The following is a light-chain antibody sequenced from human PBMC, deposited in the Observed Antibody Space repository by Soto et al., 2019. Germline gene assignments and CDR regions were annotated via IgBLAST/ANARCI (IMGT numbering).Light chain of an antibody. V-gene: IGLV2-8*01. CDR1: SSDVGGYNY. CDR3: SSYEGSNNVV. CDR2: EVS. J-gene: IGLJ2*01. Sequence: QSALTQPPSASGSPGQSVTISCTGTSSDVGGYNYVSWYQQHPGKAPKLMIYEVSKRPSGVPDRFSGSKSGNTASLTVSGIHTEDEADYYCSSYEGSNNVVFGGGTKLTVL.